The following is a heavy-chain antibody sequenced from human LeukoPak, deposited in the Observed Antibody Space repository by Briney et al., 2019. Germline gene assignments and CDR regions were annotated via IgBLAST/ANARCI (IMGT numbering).Heavy chain of an antibody. J-gene: IGHJ4*02. V-gene: IGHV4-39*01. D-gene: IGHD5-24*01. CDR2: IYYSGST. CDR1: GGSISSSSYY. CDR3: ARHERDGYNHGGADY. Sequence: SETLSLTCTVSGGSISSSSYYWGWIRQPPGKGLEWIGSIYYSGSTYYNPSLKSRVTISVDTSKNQFSLKLSSVTAADTDVYYCARHERDGYNHGGADYWGQGTLGTVSS.